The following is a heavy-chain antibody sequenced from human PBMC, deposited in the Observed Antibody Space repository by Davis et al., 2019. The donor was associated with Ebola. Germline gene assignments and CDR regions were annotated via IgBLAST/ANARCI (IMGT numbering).Heavy chain of an antibody. J-gene: IGHJ4*02. V-gene: IGHV3-21*04. D-gene: IGHD2-21*01. CDR1: GFTFSTYS. Sequence: GESLKISCAASGFTFSTYSMSWVRQAPGKGLEWVSSISSDSDYIYYADSAKGRFTISRDNAKNSLYLQMNSLRSEDTAVYFCARGGVAYSDLDYWGQGTLVAVSS. CDR3: ARGGVAYSDLDY. CDR2: ISSDSDYI.